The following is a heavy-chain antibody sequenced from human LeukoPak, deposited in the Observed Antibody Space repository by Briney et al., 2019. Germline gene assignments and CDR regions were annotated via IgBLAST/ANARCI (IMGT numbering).Heavy chain of an antibody. Sequence: GASVKVSCKASGYTFTNSDINWVRQATGQGLEWMGWINPNSGNTGYAQKFQGRVTFSRNTSITTAYMELSSLTSEDTAVYYCAKERRPSSSWYLKVGALGPWGQGTLVTVSS. CDR3: AKERRPSSSWYLKVGALGP. CDR2: INPNSGNT. V-gene: IGHV1-8*03. J-gene: IGHJ5*02. D-gene: IGHD6-13*01. CDR1: GYTFTNSD.